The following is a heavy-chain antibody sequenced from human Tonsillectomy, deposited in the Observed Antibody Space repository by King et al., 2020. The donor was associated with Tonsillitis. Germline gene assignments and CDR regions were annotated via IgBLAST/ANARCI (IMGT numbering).Heavy chain of an antibody. D-gene: IGHD3-22*01. V-gene: IGHV3-7*04. CDR3: VRDDGDRYDRSNYYDAFDI. CDR2: INRDGREK. J-gene: IGHJ3*02. Sequence: VQLVESGGGLVQPGGSLRLSCAASGFTFSSYWMIWVRQAPGKELEWVANINRDGREKNYVDSVRGRFTISRDNAKNSMYMQMNSLRVEDTAVYYCVRDDGDRYDRSNYYDAFDIWGQGTVVTVS. CDR1: GFTFSSYW.